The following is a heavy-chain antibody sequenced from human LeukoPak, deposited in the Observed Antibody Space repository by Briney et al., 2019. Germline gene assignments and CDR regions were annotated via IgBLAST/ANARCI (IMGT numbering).Heavy chain of an antibody. Sequence: MPSQTLSLTCTVSGGSIGSGGYYWSWIRQRPVEGLEWIGYIYYSGSTYYNPSLKSRVTISVDTSKNQFSLKLSSVTAADTAVYYCARAKTNHFDYWGQGTLVTVSS. CDR3: ARAKTNHFDY. CDR2: IYYSGST. J-gene: IGHJ4*02. V-gene: IGHV4-31*03. CDR1: GGSIGSGGYY. D-gene: IGHD1-14*01.